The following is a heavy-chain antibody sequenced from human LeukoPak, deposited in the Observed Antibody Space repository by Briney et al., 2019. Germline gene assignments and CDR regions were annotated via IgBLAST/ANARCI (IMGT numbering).Heavy chain of an antibody. CDR2: IKLDGSEK. Sequence: GGPLRLSCAASGFTFSSYWMSWARQAPGKGLEWVANIKLDGSEKYYVDSVKGRFTISRDNAKKSLYLQMNSLRDEDTAVYYCARDFFAFGGVIALLDYWGQGTLVTVSS. CDR3: ARDFFAFGGVIALLDY. D-gene: IGHD3-16*02. J-gene: IGHJ4*02. CDR1: GFTFSSYW. V-gene: IGHV3-7*01.